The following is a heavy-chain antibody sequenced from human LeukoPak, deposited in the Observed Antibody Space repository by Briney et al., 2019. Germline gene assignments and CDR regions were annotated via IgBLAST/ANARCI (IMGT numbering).Heavy chain of an antibody. CDR2: IYYSGST. V-gene: IGHV4-30-4*02. CDR1: GGSISSGDYY. CDR3: ARRNGYCSSTSCYAAGFDY. D-gene: IGHD2-2*03. J-gene: IGHJ4*02. Sequence: PSETLSLTCTVSGGSISSGDYYWSWIRQPPGKGLEWIGYIYYSGSTYYNPSLKSRVTISVDTSKNQFSLKLSSVTAADTAVYYCARRNGYCSSTSCYAAGFDYWGQGTLVTVSS.